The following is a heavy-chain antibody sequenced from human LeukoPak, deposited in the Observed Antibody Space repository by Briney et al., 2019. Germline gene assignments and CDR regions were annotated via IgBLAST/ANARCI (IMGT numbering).Heavy chain of an antibody. V-gene: IGHV4-59*01. CDR3: ARYYCSGGSCYSRAFWFDP. CDR2: NYYSGST. D-gene: IGHD2-15*01. CDR1: GGSISSYY. Sequence: SETLSLTCTVSGGSISSYYWSWIRQPPGKGLEWIGYNYYSGSTNYNPSLKSRVTISVDTSKNQFSLKLSSVTAADTAVYYCARYYCSGGSCYSRAFWFDPWGQGTLVTVSS. J-gene: IGHJ5*02.